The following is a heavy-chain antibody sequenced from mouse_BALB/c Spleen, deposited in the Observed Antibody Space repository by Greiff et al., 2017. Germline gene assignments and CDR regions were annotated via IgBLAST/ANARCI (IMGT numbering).Heavy chain of an antibody. Sequence: EVKLQESGGGLVQPGGSMKLSCVASGFTFSNYWMNWVRQSPEKGLEWVAEIRLKSNNYATHYAESVKGRFTISRDDSKSSVYLQMNNLRAEDTGIYYCTRHDYDPAWFAYWGQGTLVTVSA. V-gene: IGHV6-6*02. D-gene: IGHD2-4*01. CDR2: IRLKSNNYAT. CDR3: TRHDYDPAWFAY. J-gene: IGHJ3*01. CDR1: GFTFSNYW.